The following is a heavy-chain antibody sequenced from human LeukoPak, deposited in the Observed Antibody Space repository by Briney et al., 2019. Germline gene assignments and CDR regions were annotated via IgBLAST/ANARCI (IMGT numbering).Heavy chain of an antibody. V-gene: IGHV3-15*01. CDR1: GFTFSNAW. CDR3: TTDFRYYYDSSGFDY. CDR2: IKSKTDGGTT. D-gene: IGHD3-22*01. Sequence: KPGGSLRLSCAASGFTFSNAWMSWVRQAPGKGLEWVGRIKSKTDGGTTDYAATVKGRFTISRDDSKNTLYLQMNSLKTEDTAVYYCTTDFRYYYDSSGFDYWGQGTLVTVSS. J-gene: IGHJ4*02.